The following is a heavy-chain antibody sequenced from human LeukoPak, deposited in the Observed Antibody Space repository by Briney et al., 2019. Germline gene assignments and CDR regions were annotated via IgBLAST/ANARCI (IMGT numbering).Heavy chain of an antibody. D-gene: IGHD6-13*01. Sequence: SETLSLTCAVYGGSFSGYYWSWLRQPPGEGLEWLGEINHSGSTNYNPSLKSRVTISVDTSKNQFSLKLSSVTAADTAVYYCARARNQQLVRKRSYYYYMDVWGKGTTVTVSS. CDR2: INHSGST. J-gene: IGHJ6*03. CDR3: ARARNQQLVRKRSYYYYMDV. CDR1: GGSFSGYY. V-gene: IGHV4-34*01.